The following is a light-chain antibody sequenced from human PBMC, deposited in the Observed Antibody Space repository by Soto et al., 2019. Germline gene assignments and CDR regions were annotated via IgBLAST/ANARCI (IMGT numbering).Light chain of an antibody. CDR2: DTS. CDR3: QQYQNSPRT. CDR1: QSVSSN. J-gene: IGKJ1*01. V-gene: IGKV3D-15*01. Sequence: EIVMTQSPATLSVSPGERATLSCRASQSVSSNLVWYQQRPGQAPRLLIYDTSKRATGIPDRFSGSGSGTDFTLTISRLEPEDFAVYYCQQYQNSPRTFGQGTKVDIK.